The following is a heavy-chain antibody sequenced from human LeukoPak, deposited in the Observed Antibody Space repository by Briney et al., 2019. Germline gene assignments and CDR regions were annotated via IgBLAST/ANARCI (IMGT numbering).Heavy chain of an antibody. Sequence: GGSLRLSCAASEFTFSSYSMNWVRQAPGKGLEWVSYITNSGNSKSYADSVKGRFTISRDNTKNSLYLQMNGLRAEDTAVYYCLGGTGWIFDYWGQGTLVTVSS. J-gene: IGHJ4*02. D-gene: IGHD6-19*01. CDR1: EFTFSSYS. CDR2: ITNSGNSK. V-gene: IGHV3-48*01. CDR3: LGGTGWIFDY.